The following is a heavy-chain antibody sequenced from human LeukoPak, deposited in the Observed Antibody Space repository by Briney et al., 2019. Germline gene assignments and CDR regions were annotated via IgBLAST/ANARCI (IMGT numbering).Heavy chain of an antibody. Sequence: ASVKVSCKASGYTFTGYYMHWVRQAPGQGLEWMGWINPNSGGTNYAQKFQGSVTMTRDTSISTAYMELSRLRSDDTAVYYCARVRAYGESHYYYYYGMDVWGQGTTVTVSS. J-gene: IGHJ6*02. CDR2: INPNSGGT. CDR1: GYTFTGYY. CDR3: ARVRAYGESHYYYYYGMDV. D-gene: IGHD4-17*01. V-gene: IGHV1-2*02.